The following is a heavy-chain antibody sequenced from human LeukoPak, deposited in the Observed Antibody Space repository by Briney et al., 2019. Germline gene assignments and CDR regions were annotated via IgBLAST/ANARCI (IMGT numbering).Heavy chain of an antibody. CDR3: ARDLIWSSSWYGEGPSDY. CDR1: GFTFDDYG. CDR2: INWNGGST. D-gene: IGHD6-13*01. V-gene: IGHV3-20*04. J-gene: IGHJ4*02. Sequence: GGSLRLSCAASGFTFDDYGMSWVRQAPGKGLEWVSGINWNGGSTGYADSVKGRFTISRDNAKNSLYLQMNSLRAEDTALYYCARDLIWSSSWYGEGPSDYCGQGTLVTVSS.